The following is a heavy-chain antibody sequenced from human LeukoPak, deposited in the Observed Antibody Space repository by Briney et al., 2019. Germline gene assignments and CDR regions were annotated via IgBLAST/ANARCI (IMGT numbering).Heavy chain of an antibody. J-gene: IGHJ4*02. D-gene: IGHD3-3*01. CDR1: GGSISSSSYY. Sequence: SETLSLTCTVSGGSISSSSYYWGWIRQPPGKGLEWIGSIYYSGTTYYNPSLKSRVTISVDTSRGQFSLKLSSVTAADTAVYYCARFQRYDCCNWGQGTLVTVSS. CDR3: ARFQRYDCCN. V-gene: IGHV4-39*01. CDR2: IYYSGTT.